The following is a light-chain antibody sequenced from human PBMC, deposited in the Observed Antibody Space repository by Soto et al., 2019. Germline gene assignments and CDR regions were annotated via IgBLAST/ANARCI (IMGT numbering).Light chain of an antibody. CDR1: QSIITS. V-gene: IGKV1-5*01. J-gene: IGKJ1*01. CDR2: DAS. Sequence: DIQMTQSPSTLSASIGDRVTITCRASQSIITSLAWYQQKPGKAPNLLIYDASRLESGVPLRFSGSAYGTEFTLTISGLQADDSGTYFCQQYHTYSWTFGQGTKVEIK. CDR3: QQYHTYSWT.